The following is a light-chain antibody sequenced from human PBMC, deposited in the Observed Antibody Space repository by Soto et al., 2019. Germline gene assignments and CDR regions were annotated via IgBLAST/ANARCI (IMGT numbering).Light chain of an antibody. J-gene: IGKJ1*01. Sequence: DIQMTQSPSTLSASVGERVTITCRARQSVSNWLAWYQQKPGKAPKLLIYAASTLQSGVPSRFSGSGSGTDFTLTISCLQSEDFATYYCQQYYSYPRTFGQGTKVDIK. CDR3: QQYYSYPRT. CDR2: AAS. CDR1: QSVSNW. V-gene: IGKV1-5*01.